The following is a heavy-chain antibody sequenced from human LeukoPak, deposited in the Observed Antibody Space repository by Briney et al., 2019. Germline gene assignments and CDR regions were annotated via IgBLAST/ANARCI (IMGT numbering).Heavy chain of an antibody. CDR3: AKVPSPKKYYYDSSGYFDY. Sequence: PGGSLRLSCAASGFTFSDYYMSWIRQAPGKGLEWVSAISGSGGSTYYADSVKGRFTIYRDNSKNTLYLQMNSLRAEDTAVYYCAKVPSPKKYYYDSSGYFDYWGQGTLVTVSS. CDR1: GFTFSDYY. D-gene: IGHD3-22*01. CDR2: ISGSGGST. V-gene: IGHV3-23*01. J-gene: IGHJ4*02.